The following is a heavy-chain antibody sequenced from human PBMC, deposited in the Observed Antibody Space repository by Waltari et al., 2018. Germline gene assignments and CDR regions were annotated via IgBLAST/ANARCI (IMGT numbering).Heavy chain of an antibody. CDR1: GGTFNNHV. CDR3: ASGHSYISNSRHYGPFDL. J-gene: IGHJ5*02. V-gene: IGHV1-69*02. Sequence: QVHLLQSGPEVRKPGSSVKVSCQASGGTFNNHVFNWVRQAPGQGLEGMGRIIPILGQTTYSQRFQGRVTMTADKSTKTTYMGLASLRSEDTALYYCASGHSYISNSRHYGPFDLWGQGTLITVSS. CDR2: IIPILGQT. D-gene: IGHD3-16*01.